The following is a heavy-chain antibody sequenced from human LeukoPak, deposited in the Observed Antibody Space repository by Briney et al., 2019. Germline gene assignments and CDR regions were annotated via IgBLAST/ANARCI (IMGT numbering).Heavy chain of an antibody. Sequence: GRSLRLSCAASGFSFNGYAMHWARQAPGKGLEWVAVISYDGSNKDYADSVKGRFTISRDKSKNTLYLQMNSLRAEDTAVYYCARALDSSGWNGRDYWGQGTLVTVSS. CDR3: ARALDSSGWNGRDY. CDR1: GFSFNGYA. D-gene: IGHD6-19*01. J-gene: IGHJ4*02. CDR2: ISYDGSNK. V-gene: IGHV3-30-3*01.